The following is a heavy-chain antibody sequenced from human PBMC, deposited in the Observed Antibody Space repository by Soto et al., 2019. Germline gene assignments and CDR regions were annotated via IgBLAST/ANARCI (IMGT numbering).Heavy chain of an antibody. J-gene: IGHJ6*02. CDR2: INSDGSST. V-gene: IGHV3-74*01. CDR3: ARDAPALAVAPIPYFYYGMDV. Sequence: AGSLTLSCAASGFTFSSDWMHWVRHPPEKGLVWVSRINSDGSSTSYADSVKGRFTISRDNAKNTLYLQMNSLRAEDTAVYYCARDAPALAVAPIPYFYYGMDVWGQGTTVTVSS. CDR1: GFTFSSDW. D-gene: IGHD6-19*01.